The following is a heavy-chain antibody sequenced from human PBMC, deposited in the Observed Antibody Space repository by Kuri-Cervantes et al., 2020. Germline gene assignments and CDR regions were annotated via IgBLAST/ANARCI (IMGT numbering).Heavy chain of an antibody. CDR3: ATYEIYCSGGSCGLYY. J-gene: IGHJ4*02. V-gene: IGHV3-48*01. CDR2: ISSRSGTV. Sequence: GESLKISCAASGFTFSSCSMNWVRQAPGKGLEWVSYISSRSGTVYYADSVKGRFTISRDNAKNSLYLQMNSLRVEDTAVYYCATYEIYCSGGSCGLYYWGQGTLVTVSS. D-gene: IGHD2-15*01. CDR1: GFTFSSCS.